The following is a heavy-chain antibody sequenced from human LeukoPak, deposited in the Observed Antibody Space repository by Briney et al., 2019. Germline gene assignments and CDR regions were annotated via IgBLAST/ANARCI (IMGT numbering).Heavy chain of an antibody. D-gene: IGHD2-2*01. Sequence: ASVKVSCKASGYTFTSYGISWVRQAPGQGLEWMGWISAYNGNTNYAQKLQGRVTMTTDTSTSTAYMELRSLRSDETAVYYCARDRRYCSSTRCFDPWGQGTLVTVSS. V-gene: IGHV1-18*01. CDR1: GYTFTSYG. CDR2: ISAYNGNT. CDR3: ARDRRYCSSTRCFDP. J-gene: IGHJ5*02.